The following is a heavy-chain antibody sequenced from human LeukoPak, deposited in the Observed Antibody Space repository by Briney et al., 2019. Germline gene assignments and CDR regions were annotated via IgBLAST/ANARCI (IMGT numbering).Heavy chain of an antibody. J-gene: IGHJ3*02. CDR1: EFSVGSNY. Sequence: GSLRLSCAASEFSVGSNYMTWVRQAPGKGLEWIGSIYHSGSTYYNPSLKSRVTISVDTSKNQFSLKLNSVTAADTAVYYCARKSVAVRDAFDIWGQGTMVTVSS. D-gene: IGHD6-19*01. CDR2: IYHSGST. CDR3: ARKSVAVRDAFDI. V-gene: IGHV4-38-2*01.